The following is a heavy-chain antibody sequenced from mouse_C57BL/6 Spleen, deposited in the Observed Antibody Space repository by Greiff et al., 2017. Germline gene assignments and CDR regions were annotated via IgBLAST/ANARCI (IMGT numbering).Heavy chain of an antibody. V-gene: IGHV1-52*01. CDR3: ARRAYYSNYGGMDY. J-gene: IGHJ4*01. CDR1: GYTFTSYW. CDR2: IDPSDSET. D-gene: IGHD2-5*01. Sequence: QVQLKQPGAELVRPGSSVKLSCKASGYTFTSYWMHWVKQRPIQGLEWIGNIDPSDSETHYNQKFKDKATLTVDKSSSTAYMQLSSLTSEDSAVYYCARRAYYSNYGGMDYWGQGTSVTVSS.